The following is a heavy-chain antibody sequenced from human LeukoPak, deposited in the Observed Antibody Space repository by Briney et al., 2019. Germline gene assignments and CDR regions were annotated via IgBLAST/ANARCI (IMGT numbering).Heavy chain of an antibody. CDR2: ISSSSSTI. CDR3: ARIETAYYYDSSGRRSAFDI. D-gene: IGHD3-22*01. CDR1: GFTFSSYA. J-gene: IGHJ3*02. Sequence: GGSLRLSCAASGFTFSSYAMSWVRQAPGKGLEWVSYISSSSSTIYYADSVKGRFTISRDNAKNSLYLQMNSLRAEDTAVYYCARIETAYYYDSSGRRSAFDIWGQGTMVTVSS. V-gene: IGHV3-48*04.